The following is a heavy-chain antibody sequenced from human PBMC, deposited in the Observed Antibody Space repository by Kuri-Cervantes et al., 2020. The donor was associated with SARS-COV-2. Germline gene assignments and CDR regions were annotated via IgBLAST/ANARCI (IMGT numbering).Heavy chain of an antibody. CDR2: ISSSGSTI. CDR1: GFTFSSYE. Sequence: GGSLRLSCAASGFTFSSYEMNWVRQAPGKGLEWVSYISSSGSTIYYADSVKGRFTISRDNAKNSLYLQMNSLRAEDTAVYYCARDEAAAGTIYFDYWGQGTLVTVSS. J-gene: IGHJ4*02. CDR3: ARDEAAAGTIYFDY. V-gene: IGHV3-48*03. D-gene: IGHD6-13*01.